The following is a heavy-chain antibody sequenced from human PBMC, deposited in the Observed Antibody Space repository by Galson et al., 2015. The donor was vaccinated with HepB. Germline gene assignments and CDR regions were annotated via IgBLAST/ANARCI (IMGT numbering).Heavy chain of an antibody. CDR1: GFTVSNEY. Sequence: LRLSCAASGFTVSNEYMSWVRQAPGKGLEWVSVIYSGGSTYYGDSVKGRFTISRDKSKNTLYLHMNSLKAEDTAMYYCVRDVGGNPVGIDYWGQGTLATVSS. CDR2: IYSGGST. CDR3: VRDVGGNPVGIDY. V-gene: IGHV3-53*01. J-gene: IGHJ4*02. D-gene: IGHD4-23*01.